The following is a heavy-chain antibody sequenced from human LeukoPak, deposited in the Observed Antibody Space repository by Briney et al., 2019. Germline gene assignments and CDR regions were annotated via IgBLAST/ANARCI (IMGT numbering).Heavy chain of an antibody. J-gene: IGHJ4*02. CDR1: GFTFSRYW. CDR2: IKQDGSEK. D-gene: IGHD3-16*01. CDR3: AKIPQVATYTVPNFDF. V-gene: IGHV3-7*03. Sequence: GGSLRLSCAASGFTFSRYWMTWVRQAPGKGLEWVANIKQDGSEKYYVDSVKGRFTISRDNAKKSLYLQMNSLRAEDTAVYYCAKIPQVATYTVPNFDFWGQGTLVTVSS.